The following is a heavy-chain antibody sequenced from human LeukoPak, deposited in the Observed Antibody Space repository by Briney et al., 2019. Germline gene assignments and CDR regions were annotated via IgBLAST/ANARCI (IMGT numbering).Heavy chain of an antibody. CDR3: AGDIVVVPAATTWFDP. V-gene: IGHV1-2*06. D-gene: IGHD2-2*01. Sequence: ASVKVSCKASGYTFTGYYMHWVRQAPGQGLEWMGRINPNSGGTNYAQKFQGRVTMTRDTSISTAYMELSRLRSDDTAVYYCAGDIVVVPAATTWFDPWGQGPLVTVSS. CDR2: INPNSGGT. CDR1: GYTFTGYY. J-gene: IGHJ5*02.